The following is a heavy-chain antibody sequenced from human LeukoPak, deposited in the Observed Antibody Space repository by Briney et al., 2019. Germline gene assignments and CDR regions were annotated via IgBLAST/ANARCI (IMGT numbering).Heavy chain of an antibody. V-gene: IGHV3-23*01. Sequence: AGGSLRLSCGASGFTFSSYAMSWVRQAPGKGLEWVSAISGSGGSTYYADSVKGRFTISRDNYKNTLYLQMNSLRAEDTAVYYCAKDLSGSYDYWGQGNLVTVSS. CDR1: GFTFSSYA. CDR3: AKDLSGSYDY. D-gene: IGHD1-26*01. CDR2: ISGSGGST. J-gene: IGHJ4*02.